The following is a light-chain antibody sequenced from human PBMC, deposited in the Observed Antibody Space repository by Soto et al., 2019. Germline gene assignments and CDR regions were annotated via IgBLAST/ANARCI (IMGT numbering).Light chain of an antibody. V-gene: IGLV2-14*01. J-gene: IGLJ1*01. CDR2: EVS. Sequence: QSALTQPASVSGSPGQSITISCTGTSSDIGDYTHVSWYQQHPGKAPKLIIYEVSDRPSGVSNRFSGSKSGNTASLTISGLQTEDEADYYCSSYTSSSTLEVFGTGTKVTVL. CDR1: SSDIGDYTH. CDR3: SSYTSSSTLEV.